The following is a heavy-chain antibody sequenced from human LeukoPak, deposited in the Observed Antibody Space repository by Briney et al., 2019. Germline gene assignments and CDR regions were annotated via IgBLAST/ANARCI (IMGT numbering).Heavy chain of an antibody. V-gene: IGHV3-23*01. CDR1: GFTFSSYA. Sequence: GGSLRLSCAASGFTFSSYAMSWVREAPGKGLECVSAISGSGGSTYYADSVKGRFTISRDNSKNTLYLQMNSLRAEDTAVYYCAKDGGYYDSSGFGDFDYWGQGTLVTVSS. CDR2: ISGSGGST. CDR3: AKDGGYYDSSGFGDFDY. J-gene: IGHJ4*02. D-gene: IGHD3-22*01.